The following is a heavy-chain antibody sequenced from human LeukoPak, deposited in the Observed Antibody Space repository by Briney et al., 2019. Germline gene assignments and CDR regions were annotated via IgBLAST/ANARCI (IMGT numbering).Heavy chain of an antibody. V-gene: IGHV3-23*01. Sequence: PGGSLRLSCAASGFTFGIYAVSWVRQAPGRGLEWVSVISGNSDSTHYADSVKGRFTISRDNSKNTLYLQMNSLRAEDTAVYYCAKGISGYSADDWFRGYYFDYWGQGTLVTVSP. J-gene: IGHJ4*02. CDR3: AKGISGYSADDWFRGYYFDY. CDR1: GFTFGIYA. D-gene: IGHD5-12*01. CDR2: ISGNSDST.